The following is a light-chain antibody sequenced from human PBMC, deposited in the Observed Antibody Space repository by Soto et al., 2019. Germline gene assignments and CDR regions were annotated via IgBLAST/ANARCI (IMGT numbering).Light chain of an antibody. CDR1: QSVSSSY. V-gene: IGKV3-20*01. CDR2: GAS. Sequence: EIGLTQSPGTLSLSPGERATLSCSASQSVSSSYLAWYQQKPGQAPRLLIYGASSRATGIPDRFSGSGSGTDFTLTISRLEPEDFAVYYCQQYGSSPTWTFGQGTKVEIK. CDR3: QQYGSSPTWT. J-gene: IGKJ1*01.